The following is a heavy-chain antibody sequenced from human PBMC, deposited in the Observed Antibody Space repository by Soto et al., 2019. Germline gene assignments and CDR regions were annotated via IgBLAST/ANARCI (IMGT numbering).Heavy chain of an antibody. CDR3: ATLPGGVLSTSGVDN. D-gene: IGHD3-10*01. J-gene: IGHJ4*02. CDR1: EDMFTNHW. CDR2: IYFRDSDV. V-gene: IGHV5-51*01. Sequence: GESLKISCQGSEDMFTNHWIGWVRQMPGKGLEWMGVIYFRDSDVRFSPSFKGQVSISADKASHTVSLHWSSLKSSDTATYFCATLPGGVLSTSGVDNWGPGTLVTVSS.